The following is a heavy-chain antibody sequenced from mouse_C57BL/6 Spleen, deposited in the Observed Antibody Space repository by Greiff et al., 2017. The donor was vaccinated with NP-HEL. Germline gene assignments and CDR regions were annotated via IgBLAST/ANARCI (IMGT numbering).Heavy chain of an antibody. CDR3: ARSPLYDDDGYYAMDY. V-gene: IGHV1-80*01. J-gene: IGHJ4*01. CDR2: IYPGDGDT. CDR1: GYAFSSYW. D-gene: IGHD2-4*01. Sequence: VQLQQSGAELVKPGASVKISCKASGYAFSSYWMNWVKQRPGKGLEWIGQIYPGDGDTNYNGKFKGKATLTADKSSSTAYMQLSSLTSEDSAFYFCARSPLYDDDGYYAMDYWGQGTSVTVSS.